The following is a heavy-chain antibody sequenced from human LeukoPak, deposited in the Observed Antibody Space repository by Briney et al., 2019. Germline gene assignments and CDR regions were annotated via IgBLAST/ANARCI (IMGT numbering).Heavy chain of an antibody. CDR2: IYYSGST. D-gene: IGHD3-22*01. CDR1: GGSISSSIYY. CDR3: ARQIDDYYDTSGYWK. J-gene: IGHJ4*02. Sequence: SETLSLTCTVSGGSISSSIYYWGWIRQPPGKGLEWIGSIYYSGSTNYNPSLKSRVTISIDTSKNQFSLKLSSVTAADTAVYYCARQIDDYYDTSGYWKWGQGTLVTVSS. V-gene: IGHV4-39*01.